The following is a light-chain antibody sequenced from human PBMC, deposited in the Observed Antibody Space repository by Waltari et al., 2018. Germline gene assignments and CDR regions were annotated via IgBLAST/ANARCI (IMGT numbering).Light chain of an antibody. CDR1: QTINSY. CDR3: QQTFTTPYT. Sequence: DIQMTQSPSSLSASIGDRVTITCRASQTINSYVNWYQQRGGKAPKSLIYAASRLQPGVSSGFSGSGFGTQFTLTITSVQAEDFATYYCQQTFTTPYTFGPGTILDIK. V-gene: IGKV1-39*01. J-gene: IGKJ2*01. CDR2: AAS.